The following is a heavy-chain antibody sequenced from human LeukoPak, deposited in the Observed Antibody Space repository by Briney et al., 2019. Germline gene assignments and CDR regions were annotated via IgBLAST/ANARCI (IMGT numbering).Heavy chain of an antibody. J-gene: IGHJ4*02. Sequence: SETLSLTCTVSGGSISSSSYYWGWLRQPPGKGLEWIGSIYYSGSTYYNPSLKSRVTISVDTSKNQFSLKLSSVTAADTAVYYCARVRDILTGYTFDYWGQGTLVTVSS. CDR2: IYYSGST. D-gene: IGHD3-9*01. CDR3: ARVRDILTGYTFDY. CDR1: GGSISSSSYY. V-gene: IGHV4-39*07.